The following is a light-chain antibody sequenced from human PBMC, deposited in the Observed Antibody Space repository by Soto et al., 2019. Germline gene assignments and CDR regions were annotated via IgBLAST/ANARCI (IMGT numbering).Light chain of an antibody. V-gene: IGLV1-51*02. CDR3: GTWDSRLNAHV. CDR2: EDD. CDR1: TSNIGNNF. J-gene: IGLJ1*01. Sequence: QAVVTQPPSVSAAPGQKVIISCSGGTSNIGNNFACWYQHLPGTAPKLLIYEDDKRASGIPDRFSGSRSGTSATLGITGLQTGDEADYYCGTWDSRLNAHVFGTGTKVTVL.